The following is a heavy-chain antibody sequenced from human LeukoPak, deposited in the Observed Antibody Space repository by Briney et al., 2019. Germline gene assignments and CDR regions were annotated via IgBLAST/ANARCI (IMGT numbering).Heavy chain of an antibody. CDR2: IKQDGSEK. V-gene: IGHV3-7*01. CDR1: GFTFSSYW. CDR3: ARVEPTKSDDC. Sequence: GGSLRLSCEASGFTFSSYWMSWVRQAPGKGLEWVANIKQDGSEKNYVDSVRGRFTISRDNAENSLYLQMNSLRADDTAVYYCARVEPTKSDDCWGQGTLVTVSS. D-gene: IGHD1-14*01. J-gene: IGHJ4*02.